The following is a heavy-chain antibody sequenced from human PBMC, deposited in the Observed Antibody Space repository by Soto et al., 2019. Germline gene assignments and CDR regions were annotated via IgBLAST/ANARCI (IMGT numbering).Heavy chain of an antibody. CDR3: ARDMGYCSGGSCHDAFDI. J-gene: IGHJ3*02. CDR1: GYTFTGYY. V-gene: IGHV1-2*04. D-gene: IGHD2-15*01. Sequence: ASVKVSCKASGYTFTGYYMHSVRQAPGQGLEWMGWINPNSGGTNYAQKFQGWVTMTRDTSISTAYMELSRLRSDDTAVYYCARDMGYCSGGSCHDAFDIWGQGTMVTVSS. CDR2: INPNSGGT.